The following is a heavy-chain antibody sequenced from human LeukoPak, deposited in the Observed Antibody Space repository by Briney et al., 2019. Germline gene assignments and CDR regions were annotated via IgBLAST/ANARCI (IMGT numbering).Heavy chain of an antibody. Sequence: GGSLRLSCAASGFTFSSYDMHWVRQAPGKGLEWVSAIDTAGDTYYAGSVKGRFTISRENAKNSLYLQMNSLRAGDTAVYYCARDKSSSWYFSPLWGYMDVWGKGTTVTVSS. CDR2: IDTAGDT. J-gene: IGHJ6*03. CDR3: ARDKSSSWYFSPLWGYMDV. CDR1: GFTFSSYD. V-gene: IGHV3-13*01. D-gene: IGHD6-13*01.